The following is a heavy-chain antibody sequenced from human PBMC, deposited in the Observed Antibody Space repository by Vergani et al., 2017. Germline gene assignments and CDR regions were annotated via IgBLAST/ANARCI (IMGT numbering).Heavy chain of an antibody. CDR1: GYTFTGYY. V-gene: IGHV1-2*02. CDR2: INPNSGGT. J-gene: IGHJ4*02. Sequence: QVQLVQSGAEVKKPGASVKVSCKASGYTFTGYYMHWVRQAPGQGLEWMGWINPNSGGTNYAQKFQGRVTMTRDTSISTAYMELSRLSSDNTAVYYIAKGQWLATLSFYYWDQGTLVIVSS. CDR3: AKGQWLATLSFYY. D-gene: IGHD6-19*01.